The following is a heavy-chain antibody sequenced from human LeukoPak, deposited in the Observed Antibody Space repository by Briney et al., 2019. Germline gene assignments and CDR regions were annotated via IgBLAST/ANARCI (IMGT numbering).Heavy chain of an antibody. D-gene: IGHD6-19*01. J-gene: IGHJ5*02. V-gene: IGHV1-18*04. CDR2: ISAYNGNT. CDR3: ARDGRQWVPLNWFDP. Sequence: ASVTVSCKASGYTFNTYGINWVRQAPGQGLEWMRWISAYNGNTNYAQNFQGRITLTTDTSTSTAYMELTSLRFDDTAVYYCARDGRQWVPLNWFDPWGQGTLVIVSS. CDR1: GYTFNTYG.